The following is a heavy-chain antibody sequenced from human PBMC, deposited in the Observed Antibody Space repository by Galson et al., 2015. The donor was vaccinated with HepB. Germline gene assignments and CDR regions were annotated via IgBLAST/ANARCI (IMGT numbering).Heavy chain of an antibody. J-gene: IGHJ4*02. CDR1: GYNFKDYG. V-gene: IGHV1-18*01. Sequence: SVKVSCKASGYNFKDYGITWVRQAPGQGLEWMGWINVHRGNMNYAQKFQDRVTMTTDTSTSTAYMELRSLRSDDTAVYYCARVPFGTTWSFDYWGQGTLVTVSS. CDR3: ARVPFGTTWSFDY. CDR2: INVHRGNM. D-gene: IGHD6-13*01.